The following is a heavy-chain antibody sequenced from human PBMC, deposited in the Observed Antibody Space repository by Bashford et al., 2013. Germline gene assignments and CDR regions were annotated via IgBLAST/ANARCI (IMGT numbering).Heavy chain of an antibody. Sequence: SETLSLTCTVSGGSISSGGYYWSWIRQHPGKGLEWIGYIYYSGSTYYNPSLKSRVTISVDTSKNQFSLKLSSVTAADTAVYYCARDRFGDTYYYYGMDVWGQGTTVTGLL. D-gene: IGHD3-10*01. V-gene: IGHV4-31*03. CDR2: IYYSGST. CDR1: GGSISSGGYY. CDR3: ARDRFGDTYYYYGMDV. J-gene: IGHJ6*02.